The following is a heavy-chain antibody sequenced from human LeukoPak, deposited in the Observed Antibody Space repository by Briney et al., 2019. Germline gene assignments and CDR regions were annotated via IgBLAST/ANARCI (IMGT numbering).Heavy chain of an antibody. D-gene: IGHD3-10*01. CDR1: GSRFTSYW. J-gene: IGHJ5*02. CDR3: ARASRWFGEFSAWFDP. CDR2: IYPCDSDT. V-gene: IGHV5-51*01. Sequence: GGSLQISCKGSGSRFTSYWIGWGRQMPGKGLEGMGIIYPCDSDTRYSPSFQGQVPISADKSISTAYLQWSSLKASDTAMYYCARASRWFGEFSAWFDPWGQGTLVTVSS.